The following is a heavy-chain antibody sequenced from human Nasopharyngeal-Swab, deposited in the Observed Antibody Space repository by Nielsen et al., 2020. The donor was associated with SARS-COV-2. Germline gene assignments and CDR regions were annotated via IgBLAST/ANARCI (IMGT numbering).Heavy chain of an antibody. CDR1: GGSISSGGYY. CDR2: IYYSGST. V-gene: IGHV4-31*03. CDR3: ARDRRAQSGRGFGEPWNYYGMDV. J-gene: IGHJ6*02. D-gene: IGHD3-10*01. Sequence: TLSLTCTVSGGSISSGGYYWSWIRQHPGKGLEWIGYIYYSGSTYYNPSLKSRVTISVDTSKNQFSLKLSSVTAADTAVYYCARDRRAQSGRGFGEPWNYYGMDVWGQGTTVTVSS.